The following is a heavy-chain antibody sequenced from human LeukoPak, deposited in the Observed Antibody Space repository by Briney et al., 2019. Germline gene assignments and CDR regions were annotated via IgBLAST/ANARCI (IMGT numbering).Heavy chain of an antibody. J-gene: IGHJ4*02. CDR1: GGSISTYY. V-gene: IGHV4-4*07. Sequence: SETLSLTCTVSGGSISTYYWTWIRQPAGKGLEWIGRIYTSGSTNYHPSLKSRVTMSVDTSKNQFSLKLSSVSAADTAVHYCARGVPSAADFDYWGQGTLVTVSS. CDR2: IYTSGST. CDR3: ARGVPSAADFDY. D-gene: IGHD6-25*01.